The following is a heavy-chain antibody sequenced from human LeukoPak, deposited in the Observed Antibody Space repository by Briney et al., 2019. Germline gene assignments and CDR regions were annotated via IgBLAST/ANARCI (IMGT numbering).Heavy chain of an antibody. D-gene: IGHD6-13*01. Sequence: ASVKVSCKASGYTFTGYYMHWVRQAPGQGLEWMGWINPNSGGTNYAQKFQGRVTMTRDTSISTAYMKLSRLRSDDTAVYYCARDKALIAAANKNWFDPWGQGTLVTVSS. CDR2: INPNSGGT. CDR1: GYTFTGYY. CDR3: ARDKALIAAANKNWFDP. V-gene: IGHV1-2*02. J-gene: IGHJ5*02.